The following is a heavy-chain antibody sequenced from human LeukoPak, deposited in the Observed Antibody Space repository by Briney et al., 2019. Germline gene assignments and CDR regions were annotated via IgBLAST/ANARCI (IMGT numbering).Heavy chain of an antibody. CDR2: INRDGSSI. CDR1: GFTFSSYW. V-gene: IGHV3-74*01. D-gene: IGHD6-13*01. Sequence: GGSLRLSCAASGFTFSSYWMHWVRQAPGKGLVWVSRINRDGSSISYADSVKGRFTISRDNAKNTLYLQMNSLRAEDTAVYYCARHILADGTFDPWGQGTLVTVSS. CDR3: ARHILADGTFDP. J-gene: IGHJ5*02.